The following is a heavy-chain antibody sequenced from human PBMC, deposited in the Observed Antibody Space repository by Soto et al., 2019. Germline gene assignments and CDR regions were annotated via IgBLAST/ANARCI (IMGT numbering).Heavy chain of an antibody. CDR3: ARGAYRSGSSPNWFDP. CDR2: FSTTGST. J-gene: IGHJ5*02. D-gene: IGHD3-10*01. V-gene: IGHV4-4*07. Sequence: LSLTCTVSGASISSYYWSWIRQPAGKGLEWIGRFSTTGSTNYNPSLKSRVTVSVDTSKNQFSLKLNSVTAADTAVYFCARGAYRSGSSPNWFDPWGQGTLVTVYS. CDR1: GASISSYY.